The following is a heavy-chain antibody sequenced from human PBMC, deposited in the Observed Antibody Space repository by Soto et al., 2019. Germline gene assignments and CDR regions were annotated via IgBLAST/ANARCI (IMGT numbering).Heavy chain of an antibody. CDR3: ASSNPSYDNFDY. J-gene: IGHJ4*02. D-gene: IGHD5-12*01. Sequence: QVQLQQWGAGLLKPSETLSLTCAVYGGSFSGYYWSWIRQPPGKGLEWIGEINHSGSTNYNPSIKSRVTISVDTSKNQFSLKLSSVTAADTAVYYCASSNPSYDNFDYWGQGTLVTVSS. CDR2: INHSGST. V-gene: IGHV4-34*01. CDR1: GGSFSGYY.